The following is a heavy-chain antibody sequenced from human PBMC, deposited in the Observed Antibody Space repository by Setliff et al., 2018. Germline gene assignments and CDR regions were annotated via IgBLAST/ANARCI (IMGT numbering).Heavy chain of an antibody. CDR1: GDSINPYY. V-gene: IGHV4-59*01. J-gene: IGHJ4*02. CDR3: ARFGGSASVARFSPPI. D-gene: IGHD3-10*01. Sequence: SETLSLTCSVSGDSINPYYWTWIRQPPGKGLEWIGFIYYSGATTYNPSLKSRVTISVDTSKNQFSLNLNSVTAADTAVYYCARFGGSASVARFSPPIWGPGSLVTVSS. CDR2: IYYSGAT.